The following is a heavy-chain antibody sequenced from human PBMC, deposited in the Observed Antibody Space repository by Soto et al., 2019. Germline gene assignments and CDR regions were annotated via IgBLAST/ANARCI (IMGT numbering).Heavy chain of an antibody. CDR1: GGSISSSSYY. J-gene: IGHJ5*02. D-gene: IGHD2-15*01. V-gene: IGHV4-39*01. Sequence: QLQLQESGPGLVKPSETLSLTCTVSGGSISSSSYYWGWIRQPPGKGLEWIGSIYYSWSTYYNPSLKSRVTISVDTSKNQFSLKLSSVTAADTAVYYCARHGQYCSGGSCYSGLYNWFDPWGQGTLVTVSS. CDR3: ARHGQYCSGGSCYSGLYNWFDP. CDR2: IYYSWST.